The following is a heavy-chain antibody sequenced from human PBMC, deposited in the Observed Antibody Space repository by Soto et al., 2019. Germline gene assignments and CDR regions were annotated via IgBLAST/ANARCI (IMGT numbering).Heavy chain of an antibody. CDR2: IYHSGST. CDR3: ARGGLREFLGY. Sequence: SETLSLTCAVSGGSISSGGYSWSWIRQPPGKGLEWIGYIYHSGSTYYNPSLKSRVTISVDRSKNQFSLKLSSVTAADTAVYYCARGGLREFLGYWGQGTLVTVSS. J-gene: IGHJ4*02. V-gene: IGHV4-30-2*01. D-gene: IGHD4-17*01. CDR1: GGSISSGGYS.